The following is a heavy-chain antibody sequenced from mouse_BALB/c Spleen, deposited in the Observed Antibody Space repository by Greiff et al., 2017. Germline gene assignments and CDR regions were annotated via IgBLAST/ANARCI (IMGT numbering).Heavy chain of an antibody. Sequence: VKVVESGPGLVAPSQSLSITCTVSGFSLTSYGVHWVRQPPGKGLEWLGVIWAGGSTNYNSALMSRLSISKDNSKSQVFLKMNSLQTDDTAMYYCARAYYGNPIDYWGQGTTLTVSS. J-gene: IGHJ2*01. CDR3: ARAYYGNPIDY. CDR1: GFSLTSYG. D-gene: IGHD2-10*01. V-gene: IGHV2-9*02. CDR2: IWAGGST.